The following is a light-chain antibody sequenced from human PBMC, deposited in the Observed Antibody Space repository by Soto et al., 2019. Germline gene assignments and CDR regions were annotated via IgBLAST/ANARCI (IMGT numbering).Light chain of an antibody. J-gene: IGLJ3*02. CDR3: SSPASTLGV. V-gene: IGLV2-14*01. Sequence: QLVLTQPASVSGSPGQSITISCTGTSSDIGDSNFVSWYQQHPGKAPKLIIFEVSTRPSGVSNRFSGSKSDNTASLTISGLQAEDEAHYYCSSPASTLGVFVGGTKVTVL. CDR2: EVS. CDR1: SSDIGDSNF.